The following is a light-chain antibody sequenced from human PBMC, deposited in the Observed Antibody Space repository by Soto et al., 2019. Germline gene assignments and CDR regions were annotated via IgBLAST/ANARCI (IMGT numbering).Light chain of an antibody. CDR2: GHL. Sequence: DIVMTQSPDSLAVSLGERATINCKSSQSVLSNSNNENCLAWYQQNQDSLLSCSFTGHLPGIPDRFSGSGSGTDFTLTISSLQAEDVAVYYCQQYYSTPRTFGQGTKVELK. J-gene: IGKJ1*01. CDR1: QSVLSNSNNENC. V-gene: IGKV4-1*01. CDR3: QQYYSTPRT.